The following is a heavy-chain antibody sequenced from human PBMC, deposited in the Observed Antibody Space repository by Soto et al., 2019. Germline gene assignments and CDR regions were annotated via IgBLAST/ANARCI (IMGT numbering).Heavy chain of an antibody. J-gene: IGHJ6*02. CDR2: ISTHNGNT. D-gene: IGHD3-3*01. Sequence: ASVKVSCKASVFTSIGISWVRQAPGQRLEWMGWISTHNGNTIYAQEFQGRVIMTMDTSTTTVYMELRSLRPDDTAVYLCAREGILGLFDAYDLWGQGTTVTVSS. CDR3: AREGILGLFDAYDL. V-gene: IGHV1-18*04. CDR1: VFTSIG.